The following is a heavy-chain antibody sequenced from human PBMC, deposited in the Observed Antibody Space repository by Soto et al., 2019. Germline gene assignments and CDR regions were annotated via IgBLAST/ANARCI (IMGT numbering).Heavy chain of an antibody. CDR2: IYYRGST. V-gene: IGHV4-59*01. Sequence: SETLSLTCTVSGGCISSYYWSWIRQPPGKGLECIGYIYYRGSTTYNPSLKSRVTISVDTSKNQFSLKLSSVTAADTTVYYCAGGWGSPADAFDIWGQGTMVTVSS. D-gene: IGHD3-16*01. CDR1: GGCISSYY. CDR3: AGGWGSPADAFDI. J-gene: IGHJ3*02.